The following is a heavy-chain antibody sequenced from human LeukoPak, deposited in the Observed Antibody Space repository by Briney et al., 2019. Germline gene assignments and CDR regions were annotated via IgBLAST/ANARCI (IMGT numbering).Heavy chain of an antibody. J-gene: IGHJ6*04. Sequence: GGSLRLSCAASGFTFSSYEMNCVRQAPGKGLEWVSYISSSGSTIYYADSVKGRFTISRDNAKNSLYLQMNSLRAEDTAVYYCARDRSYGTMDVWGKGTTVTISS. CDR2: ISSSGSTI. CDR1: GFTFSSYE. D-gene: IGHD4-17*01. V-gene: IGHV3-48*03. CDR3: ARDRSYGTMDV.